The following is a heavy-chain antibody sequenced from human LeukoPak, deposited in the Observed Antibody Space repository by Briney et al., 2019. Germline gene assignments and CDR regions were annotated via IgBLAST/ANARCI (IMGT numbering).Heavy chain of an antibody. D-gene: IGHD4-11*01. J-gene: IGHJ4*02. CDR2: FSSRTGSI. V-gene: IGHV3-21*01. CDR3: SRGSNCDY. Sequence: GGPLRLSCAASGFTFSNYSMNWVREAPGKGLERVSSFSSRTGSIYYADSVKGRFTISRDNDKNSLYLQMDGLRAEDTAVYYCSRGSNCDYWGQGTLVAVSS. CDR1: GFTFSNYS.